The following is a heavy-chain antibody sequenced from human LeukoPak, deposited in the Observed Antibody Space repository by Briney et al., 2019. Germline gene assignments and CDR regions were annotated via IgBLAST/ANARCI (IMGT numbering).Heavy chain of an antibody. J-gene: IGHJ6*02. D-gene: IGHD3-3*01. Sequence: PSETLSLTCAVYGGSFSGYYWSWIRQPPGKGLEWIGEINHSGSTNYNRSLKSRVTISVDTSKNQFSLKLSSVTAADTAVYYCARGLRELRFLEWLYGYGMDVWGQGTTVTVSS. CDR1: GGSFSGYY. V-gene: IGHV4-34*01. CDR2: INHSGST. CDR3: ARGLRELRFLEWLYGYGMDV.